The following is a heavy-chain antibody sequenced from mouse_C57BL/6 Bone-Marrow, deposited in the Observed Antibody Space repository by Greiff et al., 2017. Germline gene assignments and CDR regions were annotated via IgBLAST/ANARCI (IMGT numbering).Heavy chain of an antibody. J-gene: IGHJ3*01. Sequence: EVHLVESGPGLVKPSQSLSLTCSVTGYSITSGYYWNWIRQFPGNKLEWMGYISYDGSNNYNPSLKNRISITRDTSKNQFFLKLNSVTTEDTATYYCARDGGGTGRFAYWGQGTLVTVSA. D-gene: IGHD1-1*02. CDR3: ARDGGGTGRFAY. V-gene: IGHV3-6*01. CDR1: GYSITSGYY. CDR2: ISYDGSN.